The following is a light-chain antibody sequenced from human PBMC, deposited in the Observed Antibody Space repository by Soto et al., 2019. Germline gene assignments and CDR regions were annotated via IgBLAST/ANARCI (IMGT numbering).Light chain of an antibody. J-gene: IGKJ1*01. Sequence: DIQMTQSPSSLSASVGDRVSITCRASQSISTHLSWYQQKPGKAPKLLIYAASSLQSWVPSRFTGSGSGTEFTLTISSLQPDDFATYYCQHYNSYSEAFGQGTKVELK. V-gene: IGKV1-17*01. CDR3: QHYNSYSEA. CDR1: QSISTH. CDR2: AAS.